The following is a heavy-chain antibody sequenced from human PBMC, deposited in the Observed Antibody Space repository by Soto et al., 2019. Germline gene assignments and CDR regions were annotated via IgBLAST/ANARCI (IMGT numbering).Heavy chain of an antibody. J-gene: IGHJ4*02. CDR2: IYYSGST. CDR3: ARVRGYCSGGSCYAFQYYFDY. Sequence: SETLSLTCSVSGGSISSYYWSWIRQPPGKGLEWIGYIYYSGSTNYNPSLKSRVTISVDTSKNQFSLKLSSVTAADTAVYYCARVRGYCSGGSCYAFQYYFDYWGQGTLVTVS. CDR1: GGSISSYY. V-gene: IGHV4-59*12. D-gene: IGHD2-15*01.